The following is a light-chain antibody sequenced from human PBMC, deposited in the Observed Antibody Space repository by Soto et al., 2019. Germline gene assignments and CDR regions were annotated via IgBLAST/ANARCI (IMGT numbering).Light chain of an antibody. V-gene: IGKV3-20*01. CDR2: GAS. CDR3: QQYGSSGT. Sequence: IGLTQSPGTLSLSPGERATLSCRVSQSVTSNYIAWYQQKPGQAPRLLIYGASNRATGIPDRFSGSGSGTDFTLTNSRLEPEDFAVYYCQQYGSSGTFGQGTKVDIK. J-gene: IGKJ1*01. CDR1: QSVTSNY.